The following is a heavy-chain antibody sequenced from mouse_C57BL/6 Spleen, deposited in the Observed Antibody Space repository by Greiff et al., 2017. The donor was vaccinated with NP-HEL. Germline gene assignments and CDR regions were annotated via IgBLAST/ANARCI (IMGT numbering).Heavy chain of an antibody. CDR1: GYTFTDYE. CDR2: IDPETGGT. J-gene: IGHJ2*01. V-gene: IGHV1-15*01. D-gene: IGHD1-1*02. Sequence: QVQLQQPGAELVRPGASVTLSCKASGYTFTDYEMHWVKQTPVHGLEWIGAIDPETGGTAYNQKFKGKAILTADKSSSTAYMELRSLTSEDSAVYYCTRRGSFSYFDYWGQGTTLTVSS. CDR3: TRRGSFSYFDY.